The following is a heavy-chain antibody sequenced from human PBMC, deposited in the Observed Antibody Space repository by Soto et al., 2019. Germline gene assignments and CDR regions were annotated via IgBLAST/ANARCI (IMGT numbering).Heavy chain of an antibody. D-gene: IGHD3-10*01. CDR3: AKEVVRGPFFPGENWFDP. CDR2: ISSDGSNK. V-gene: IGHV3-30*18. J-gene: IGHJ5*02. CDR1: GFTFSNYG. Sequence: GGSLRLSCAASGFTFSNYGMHWVRQAPGKGLEWVAVISSDGSNKYYADSVKGRFTISRDNSKNTLHLQMNSLRAEDTAVYYCAKEVVRGPFFPGENWFDPWGQGTLVTVSS.